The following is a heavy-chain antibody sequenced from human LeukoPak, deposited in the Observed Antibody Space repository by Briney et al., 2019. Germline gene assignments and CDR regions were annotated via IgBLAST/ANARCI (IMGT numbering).Heavy chain of an antibody. V-gene: IGHV1-69*13. J-gene: IGHJ4*02. D-gene: IGHD3-22*01. Sequence: GASVKVSCKASGGTFSSYAISWVRQAPGQGLEWMGGIIPIFGTANYAQKFQGRVTITADESTSTAYMELSSLRSEDTAVYYCARVSAPETKKEDYYDSSGYGYWGQGTLVTVSS. CDR3: ARVSAPETKKEDYYDSSGYGY. CDR1: GGTFSSYA. CDR2: IIPIFGTA.